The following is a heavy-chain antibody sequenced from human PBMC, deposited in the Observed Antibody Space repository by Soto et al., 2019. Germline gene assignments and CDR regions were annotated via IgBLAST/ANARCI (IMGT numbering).Heavy chain of an antibody. CDR2: ISYDGSNK. D-gene: IGHD3-22*01. Sequence: GSLRLSCAASGFTFSSYGMHWVRQAPGKGLEWVAVISYDGSNKYYADSVKGRFTISRDNSKNTLYLQMNSLRAEDTAVYYCRTYYYDSSGFDDAFDIWGQGTMVTVSS. J-gene: IGHJ3*02. CDR1: GFTFSSYG. V-gene: IGHV3-30*03. CDR3: RTYYYDSSGFDDAFDI.